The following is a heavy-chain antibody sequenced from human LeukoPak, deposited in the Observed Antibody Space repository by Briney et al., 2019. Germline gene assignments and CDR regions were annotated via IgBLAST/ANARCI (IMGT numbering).Heavy chain of an antibody. J-gene: IGHJ4*02. Sequence: GGSLRLSCAASGFPFSSYWMSWVRQAPGKGLEWVSIICSGGSTFYADSVKGRFTISRDNSKNTLYLQMNSLRAEDTAVCYCAKGGPFGVLTPYYFDYWGQGTLVTVSS. V-gene: IGHV3-23*01. CDR2: ICSGGST. CDR3: AKGGPFGVLTPYYFDY. CDR1: GFPFSSYW. D-gene: IGHD3-3*01.